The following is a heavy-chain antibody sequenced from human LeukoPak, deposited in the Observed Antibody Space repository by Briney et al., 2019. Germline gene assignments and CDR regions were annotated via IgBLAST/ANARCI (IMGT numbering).Heavy chain of an antibody. CDR1: GFTFSSYS. CDR2: ISSSSSYI. CDR3: ARGLGTTHVSPCY. D-gene: IGHD4-11*01. Sequence: PGGSLRLSCAASGFTFSSYSMNWVRQAPGKGLEWVSSISSSSSYIYYADSVKGRFTISRDNAKNSLYLQMNSLRAEDTAVYYCARGLGTTHVSPCYWGQGTLVTVSS. V-gene: IGHV3-21*01. J-gene: IGHJ4*02.